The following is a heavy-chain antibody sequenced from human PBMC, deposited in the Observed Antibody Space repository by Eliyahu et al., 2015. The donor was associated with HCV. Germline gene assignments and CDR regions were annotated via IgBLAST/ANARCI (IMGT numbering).Heavy chain of an antibody. CDR3: ARGRVRCET. V-gene: IGHV4-34*01. D-gene: IGHD4-17*01. J-gene: IGHJ5*02. CDR1: GGSFSGYY. CDR2: INHSGST. Sequence: QVQLQQWGAGLLXPSETLXLTCAVYGGSFSGYYWSWIRQPPGXGLEWIGEINHSGSTNYNPSLKSRVTISVDTSKNQFSLKLSSVTAADTAVYYCARGRVRCETWGQGTLVTVSX.